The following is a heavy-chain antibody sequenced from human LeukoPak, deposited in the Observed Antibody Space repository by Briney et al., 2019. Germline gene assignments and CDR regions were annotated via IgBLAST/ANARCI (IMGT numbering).Heavy chain of an antibody. D-gene: IGHD2-2*02. J-gene: IGHJ4*02. V-gene: IGHV1-2*02. CDR2: INPNSGGT. CDR3: IPAAIPGYFDY. CDR1: GYTFTGYY. Sequence: ASVKVSCKASGYTFTGYYMHWLRQAPGQGLEWMGWINPNSGGTNYAQKFQGRVTMTRDTSISTAYMELSRLRSDDTAVYYSIPAAIPGYFDYWGQGTLVTVSS.